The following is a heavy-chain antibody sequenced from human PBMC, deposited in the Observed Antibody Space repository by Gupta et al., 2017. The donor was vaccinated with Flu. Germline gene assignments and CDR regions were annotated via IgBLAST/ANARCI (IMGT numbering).Heavy chain of an antibody. V-gene: IGHV3-48*03. CDR3: ARGHWDS. CDR1: DFAFSVYE. J-gene: IGHJ4*02. CDR2: ISSSAVT. Sequence: EVQVVESGGGLVQPGGSLRLSCEVSDFAFSVYEFSWVRLAPGKGLQWISFISSSAVTYYTDPVKGRFTISRDNAKNSVYLQMNNLRVEDTAIYYCARGHWDSWGQGTLVTVSS.